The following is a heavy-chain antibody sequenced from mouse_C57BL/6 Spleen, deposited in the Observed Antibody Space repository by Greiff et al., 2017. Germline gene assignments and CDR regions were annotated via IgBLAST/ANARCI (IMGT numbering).Heavy chain of an antibody. CDR3: ARYDYDWFAY. Sequence: VQLQESGAELARPGASVKMSCKASGYTFTSYTMHWVKQRPGQGLEWIGYINPSSGYTKYNQKFKDKATLTADKSSSTAYMQLSSLTSEDPAVYYCARYDYDWFAYWGQGTLVTVSA. D-gene: IGHD2-4*01. CDR1: GYTFTSYT. CDR2: INPSSGYT. V-gene: IGHV1-4*01. J-gene: IGHJ3*01.